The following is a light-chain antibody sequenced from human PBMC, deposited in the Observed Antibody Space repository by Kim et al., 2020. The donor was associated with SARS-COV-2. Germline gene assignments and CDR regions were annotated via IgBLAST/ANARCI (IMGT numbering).Light chain of an antibody. J-gene: IGKJ2*01. CDR2: KAS. CDR3: HQYYRYST. Sequence: RSALGGDRLTITCRASQSIGTAWDWFQQKSGKAPKVLIYKASSLESGVPARFSGSGSGTEFTLTISSLQPDDFATYYCHQYYRYSTFGQGTKLEI. CDR1: QSIGTA. V-gene: IGKV1-5*03.